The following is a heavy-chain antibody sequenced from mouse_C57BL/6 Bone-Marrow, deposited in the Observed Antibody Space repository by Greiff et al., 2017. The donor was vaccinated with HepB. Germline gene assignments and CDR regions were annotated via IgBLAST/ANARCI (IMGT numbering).Heavy chain of an antibody. D-gene: IGHD1-1*01. CDR2: FYPGSGSI. CDR1: GYTFTEYT. J-gene: IGHJ3*01. V-gene: IGHV1-62-2*01. CDR3: ARHGGYYYGSSPAWCAY. Sequence: QVQLKESGAELVKPGASVKLSCKASGYTFTEYTIHWVKQRSGQGLEWIGWFYPGSGSIKYNEKFKNKATLTADKSSSTVYMELSRLTSEDSAVYFCARHGGYYYGSSPAWCAYWGQGTLVTVSA.